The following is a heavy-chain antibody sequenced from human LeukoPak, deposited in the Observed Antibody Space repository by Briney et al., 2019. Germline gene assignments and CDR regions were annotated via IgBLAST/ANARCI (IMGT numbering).Heavy chain of an antibody. J-gene: IGHJ5*02. D-gene: IGHD2-21*01. CDR1: GFTFSLYS. V-gene: IGHV3-21*01. CDR2: ISAKSNYI. CDR3: GRKKKNSYGGDT. Sequence: GGSLRLSCAASGFTFSLYSMNWVRQAPGKGLEWVSYISAKSNYIYYADSVKGRFTISRDNAKNSLLLQMNSLRAEDTAVYYCGRKKKNSYGGDTWGLGTLFPAS.